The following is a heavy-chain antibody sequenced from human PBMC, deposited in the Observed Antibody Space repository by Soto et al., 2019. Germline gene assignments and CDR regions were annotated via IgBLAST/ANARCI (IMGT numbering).Heavy chain of an antibody. CDR1: GFSLSNARMG. D-gene: IGHD1-26*01. CDR2: IFSNDEK. Sequence: QVTLKESGPVLVKPTETLTLTCTVSGFSLSNARMGVSWIRQPPGKALEWLAHIFSNDEKSYSTSLKSRLTISKDTAKSQGVLTMTNLDPVDTATYCCARHGRGVGARPLDYWGQGTLVTVSS. J-gene: IGHJ4*02. V-gene: IGHV2-26*01. CDR3: ARHGRGVGARPLDY.